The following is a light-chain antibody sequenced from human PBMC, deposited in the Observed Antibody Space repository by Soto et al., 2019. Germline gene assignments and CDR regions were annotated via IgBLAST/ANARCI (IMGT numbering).Light chain of an antibody. CDR3: QQYYSYPLT. Sequence: AIRMTQSPSSLSASTGDRVTITCRASQGISSYLAWYQQKPGKAPKLLIYAASTLQSGVLSRFSGSGSGTDFTLTISCLKSEDFATYYCQQYYSYPLTFGGGTKVDIK. CDR1: QGISSY. J-gene: IGKJ4*01. CDR2: AAS. V-gene: IGKV1-8*01.